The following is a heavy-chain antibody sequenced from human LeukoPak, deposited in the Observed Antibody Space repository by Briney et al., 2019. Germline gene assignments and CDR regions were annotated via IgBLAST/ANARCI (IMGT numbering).Heavy chain of an antibody. CDR3: ARGTYLDY. V-gene: IGHV1-18*01. CDR1: GYTLNTYT. Sequence: ASVKVSCKASGYTLNTYTITWVRQAPGQGLEWMGCISAYNANTNYAQKLLGRVTMTTDTSTSTAYMELRSLRSDDTAVYYCARGTYLDYWGQGTLVTVSS. J-gene: IGHJ4*02. CDR2: ISAYNANT. D-gene: IGHD3/OR15-3a*01.